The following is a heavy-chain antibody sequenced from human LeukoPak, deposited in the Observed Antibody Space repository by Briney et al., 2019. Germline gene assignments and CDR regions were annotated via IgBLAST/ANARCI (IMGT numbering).Heavy chain of an antibody. V-gene: IGHV4-39*01. Sequence: SETLSLTCTVSDDSISSSNYYWGWIRQPPGKGLEWIGSISNGGNIYYNPSLKSRVTISVDTSENQFSLKLGSVTAADTAVYYCARRPPASGADWFDPWGQGTLVTVSS. CDR1: DDSISSSNYY. J-gene: IGHJ5*02. CDR3: ARRPPASGADWFDP. CDR2: ISNGGNI. D-gene: IGHD1-26*01.